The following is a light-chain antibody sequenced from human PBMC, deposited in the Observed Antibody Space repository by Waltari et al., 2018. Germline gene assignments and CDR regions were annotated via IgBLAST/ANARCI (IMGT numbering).Light chain of an antibody. Sequence: QSALTQPASVSASPGPSVTTSWTGNRHDAGGYDFGYWYQQHTGKAPKLMIYDVSYRPSGFSDRFFGSKSGNTASLTISGLQAADEADYYCTSHTSSYTYVFGTGTKVTVL. CDR2: DVS. V-gene: IGLV2-14*03. CDR1: RHDAGGYDF. J-gene: IGLJ1*01. CDR3: TSHTSSYTYV.